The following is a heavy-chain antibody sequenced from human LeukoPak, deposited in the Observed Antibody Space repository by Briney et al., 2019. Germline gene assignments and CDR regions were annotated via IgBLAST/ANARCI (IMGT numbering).Heavy chain of an antibody. Sequence: GGSLRLSCAASGFTFSSYGMHWVRQAPGKGLEWVAFIRYDGSNKYYADSVKGRFTISRDNSKNTLYLQLNSLRAEDTAMYYCARGVLKPKYYYMDVWGKGTTVTVSS. D-gene: IGHD2-8*01. CDR2: IRYDGSNK. CDR1: GFTFSSYG. V-gene: IGHV3-30*02. CDR3: ARGVLKPKYYYMDV. J-gene: IGHJ6*03.